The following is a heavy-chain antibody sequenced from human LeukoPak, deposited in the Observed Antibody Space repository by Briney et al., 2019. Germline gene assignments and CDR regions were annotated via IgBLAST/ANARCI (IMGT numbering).Heavy chain of an antibody. D-gene: IGHD1-26*01. CDR2: INPNSGGT. J-gene: IGHJ4*02. Sequence: ASVKVSCKASGYTFTGYYMHWVRQAPGQGLEWMGWINPNSGGTNYAQKFQGRVTMTRDTSISTAYMELSRLRSDDTAVCYCARDPRVGATHFDYWGQGTLVTVSS. CDR3: ARDPRVGATHFDY. V-gene: IGHV1-2*02. CDR1: GYTFTGYY.